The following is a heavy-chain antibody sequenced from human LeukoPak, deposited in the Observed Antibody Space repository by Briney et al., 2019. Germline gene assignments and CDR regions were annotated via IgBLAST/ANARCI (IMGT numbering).Heavy chain of an antibody. CDR3: ARDSAYYYDSSGLWYFDY. J-gene: IGHJ4*02. Sequence: GGSLRLSCAASGFTFSSYWMSWVRQAPGKGLEWVANIKQDGSEKYYVDSVKGRFTISRENVKNSLFLQMNSLRAEDTAVYYCARDSAYYYDSSGLWYFDYWGQGTLVTVSS. CDR1: GFTFSSYW. CDR2: IKQDGSEK. D-gene: IGHD3-22*01. V-gene: IGHV3-7*01.